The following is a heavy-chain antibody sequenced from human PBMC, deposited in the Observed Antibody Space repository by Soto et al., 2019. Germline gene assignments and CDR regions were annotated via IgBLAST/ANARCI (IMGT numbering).Heavy chain of an antibody. J-gene: IGHJ4*02. V-gene: IGHV4-34*01. CDR3: ARGVAVGGIRG. CDR2: INHSGST. D-gene: IGHD6-19*01. CDR1: GGSFSGYY. Sequence: SETLSLTCAVYGGSFSGYYWSWIRQPPGKGLEWIGEINHSGSTNYNPSLKSRVTISVDTSKNQFSLKLSSVTAADTAVYYCARGVAVGGIRGWGQGTLVTVSS.